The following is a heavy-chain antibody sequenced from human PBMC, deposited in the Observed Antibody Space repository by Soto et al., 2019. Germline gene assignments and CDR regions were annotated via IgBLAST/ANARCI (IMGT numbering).Heavy chain of an antibody. J-gene: IGHJ4*02. CDR3: ARDHYYDSSGSRGGYFDY. CDR1: GGTFSSYA. D-gene: IGHD3-22*01. V-gene: IGHV1-69*01. CDR2: IIPIFGTA. Sequence: KVSCKASGGTFSSYAISWVRQAPGQGLEWMGGIIPIFGTANYAQKFQGRVTITADESTSTAYMELSSLRSEDTAVYYCARDHYYDSSGSRGGYFDYWGQGTLVTVSS.